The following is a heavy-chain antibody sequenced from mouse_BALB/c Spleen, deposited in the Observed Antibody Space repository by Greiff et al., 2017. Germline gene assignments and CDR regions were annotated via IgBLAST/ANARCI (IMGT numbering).Heavy chain of an antibody. J-gene: IGHJ2*01. CDR1: GFTFSSFG. Sequence: EVQLVESGGGLVQPGGSRKLSCAASGFTFSSFGMHWVRQAPEKGLEWVAYISSGSSTIYYADTVKGRFTISRDNPKNTLFLQMTSLRSEDTAMYYCARGNYNYFDYWGQGTTLTVSS. CDR3: ARGNYNYFDY. CDR2: ISSGSSTI. V-gene: IGHV5-17*02. D-gene: IGHD2-1*01.